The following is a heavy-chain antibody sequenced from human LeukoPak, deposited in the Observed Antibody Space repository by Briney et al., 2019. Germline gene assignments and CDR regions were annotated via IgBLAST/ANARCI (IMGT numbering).Heavy chain of an antibody. J-gene: IGHJ4*02. CDR3: ASTLRITGTTFYS. V-gene: IGHV3-74*01. CDR1: GFNFSSFW. D-gene: IGHD1-20*01. Sequence: GGSLRLSCAASGFNFSSFWMHWLRQVPGKGLVWVSHINSDGSLTSYVDSVKGRFTISRDTAQNTVYLQMNSLRAEDTAVYYCASTLRITGTTFYSWGQGALVTVSS. CDR2: INSDGSLT.